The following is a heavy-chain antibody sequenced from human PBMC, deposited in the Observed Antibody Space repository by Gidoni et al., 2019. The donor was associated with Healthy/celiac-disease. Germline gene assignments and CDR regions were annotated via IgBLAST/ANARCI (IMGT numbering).Heavy chain of an antibody. CDR3: AKEDCSGGSCYSPYFDY. D-gene: IGHD2-15*01. V-gene: IGHV3-9*01. CDR2: ISWNSGSI. CDR1: GFTFDDYA. Sequence: EVQLVESGGGLVQPGRSLRLSCAASGFTFDDYAMHWVLQAPGKGLEWVSGISWNSGSIGYADSVKGRFTISRDNAKNSLYLQMNSLRAEDTALYYCAKEDCSGGSCYSPYFDYWGQGTLVTVSS. J-gene: IGHJ4*02.